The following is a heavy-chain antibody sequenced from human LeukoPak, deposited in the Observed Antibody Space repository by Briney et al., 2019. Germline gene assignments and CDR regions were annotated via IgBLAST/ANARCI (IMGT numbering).Heavy chain of an antibody. V-gene: IGHV1-18*01. CDR3: ARSMITFGGDDYYYYYYMDV. CDR1: GYTFTSYG. CDR2: ISAYNGNT. D-gene: IGHD3-16*01. J-gene: IGHJ6*03. Sequence: ASVKVSCKASGYTFTSYGISWVRQAPGQGLEWMGWISAYNGNTNYAQKLQGRVTMTTDTSTSTAYMELRSLRSDDTAVYYCARSMITFGGDDYYYYYYMDVWGKGTTVTVSS.